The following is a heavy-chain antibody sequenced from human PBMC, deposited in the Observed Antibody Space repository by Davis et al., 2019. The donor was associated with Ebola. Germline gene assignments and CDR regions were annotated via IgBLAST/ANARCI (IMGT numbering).Heavy chain of an antibody. CDR2: ISYDGSNK. V-gene: IGHV3-30*04. CDR1: GFTFSSYA. CDR3: ARDVGSAWRWFDP. Sequence: GESLKISCAASGFTFSSYAMNWVRQAPGKGLEWVALISYDGSNKYYADSVKGRFTISRDNSKNTLYLQMNSLRGEDTAVYYCARDVGSAWRWFDPWGQGTLVTVSS. J-gene: IGHJ5*02. D-gene: IGHD6-19*01.